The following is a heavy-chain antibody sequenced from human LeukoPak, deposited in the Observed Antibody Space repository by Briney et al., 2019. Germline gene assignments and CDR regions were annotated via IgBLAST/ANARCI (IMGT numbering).Heavy chain of an antibody. Sequence: SETLSLTCTVSGGSISSSSYYWGWIRQPPGKGLEWIGSIYYSGSTYYNPSLKSRVTISVDTSKNQFSLKLSSVTAADTAVYYCARAPYSSSSLDTYYYYYYMDVWGKGTTVTVSS. CDR2: IYYSGST. J-gene: IGHJ6*03. V-gene: IGHV4-39*07. D-gene: IGHD6-6*01. CDR3: ARAPYSSSSLDTYYYYYYMDV. CDR1: GGSISSSSYY.